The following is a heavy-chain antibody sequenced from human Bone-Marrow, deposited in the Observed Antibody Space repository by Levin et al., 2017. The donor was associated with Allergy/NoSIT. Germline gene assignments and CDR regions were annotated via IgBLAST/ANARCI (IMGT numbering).Heavy chain of an antibody. CDR2: IIPILGTT. Sequence: KISCKASGGTFNTTVFSWVRQAPGHGLEWMGGIIPILGTTYYAQNLQGRMTTTADESTGTVYMELSSLTSDDTAVYYCARGVYYYYYMDVWGKGTTVTVSS. CDR1: GGTFNTTV. J-gene: IGHJ6*03. V-gene: IGHV1-69*01. CDR3: ARGVYYYYYMDV.